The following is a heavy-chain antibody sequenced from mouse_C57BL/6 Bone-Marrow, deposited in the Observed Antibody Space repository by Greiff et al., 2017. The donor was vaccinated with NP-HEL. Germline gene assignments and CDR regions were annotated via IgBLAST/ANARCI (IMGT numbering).Heavy chain of an antibody. V-gene: IGHV1-7*01. CDR1: GYTFTSYW. Sequence: VQLQESGAELAKPGASVKLSCKASGYTFTSYWMHWVKQRPGQGLEWIGYINPSSGYTTYNQKFKDNATLPADKSASTAYMQLSSLTYEDSAVYYCARYMASTGTRAMDYWGQGTSVTVSS. J-gene: IGHJ4*01. CDR2: INPSSGYT. D-gene: IGHD4-1*02. CDR3: ARYMASTGTRAMDY.